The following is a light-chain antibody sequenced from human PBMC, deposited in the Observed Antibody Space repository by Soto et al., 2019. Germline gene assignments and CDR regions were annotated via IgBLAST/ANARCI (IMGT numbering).Light chain of an antibody. CDR3: QQHCSSPQT. Sequence: EIVLTQSPGTLSLSPGERATLSCRASQSVSSSYLAWYQQKPGQAPRRLIYGASSSAAGIPDRFSGSGAGTNYTLPIIRLEQSEVAVYYCQQHCSSPQTFGQGTKVEIK. V-gene: IGKV3-20*01. CDR2: GAS. CDR1: QSVSSSY. J-gene: IGKJ1*01.